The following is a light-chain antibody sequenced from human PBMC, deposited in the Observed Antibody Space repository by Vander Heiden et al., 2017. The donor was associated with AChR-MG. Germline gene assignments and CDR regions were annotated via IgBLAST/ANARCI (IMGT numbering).Light chain of an antibody. CDR1: TVAKRY. V-gene: IGLV3-25*03. J-gene: IGLJ3*02. CDR3: QSADSSGTYRV. Sequence: SYALTQPPSVSVSPGQTARITCAGDTVAKRYAYWYQQKPGQAPVLVIYKDSERPSGIAERFPGSSSGTTVTLTISGVEAEDEADYYCQSADSSGTYRVFGGGTKLTVL. CDR2: KDS.